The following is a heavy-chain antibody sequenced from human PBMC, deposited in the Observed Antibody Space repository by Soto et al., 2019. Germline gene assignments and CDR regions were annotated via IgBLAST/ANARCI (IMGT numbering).Heavy chain of an antibody. CDR1: GGSISSYY. V-gene: IGHV4-59*04. CDR3: ARQDIVLMVYANDY. D-gene: IGHD2-8*01. Sequence: SETLPLTCTVSGGSISSYYWSWIRQPPGKGLEWIGYIYYSGSTYYNPSLKSRVTISVDTSKNQFSLKLSSVTAADTAVYYCARQDIVLMVYANDYWGQGTLVTVSS. CDR2: IYYSGST. J-gene: IGHJ4*02.